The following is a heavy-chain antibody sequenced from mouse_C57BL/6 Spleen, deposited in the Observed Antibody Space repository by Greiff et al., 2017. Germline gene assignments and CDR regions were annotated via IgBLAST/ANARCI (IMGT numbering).Heavy chain of an antibody. CDR2: ISSGGSYT. Sequence: EVQGVESGGDLVQPGGSLKLSCAASGFTFSSYGMSWVRQTPDKRLEWVATISSGGSYTYYPDSVKGRFTISRDNAKNTLYLQLSSLKSEDTAMYYCARHETGRGYFDVWGTGTTVTVSS. J-gene: IGHJ1*03. CDR1: GFTFSSYG. V-gene: IGHV5-6*01. CDR3: ARHETGRGYFDV. D-gene: IGHD4-1*01.